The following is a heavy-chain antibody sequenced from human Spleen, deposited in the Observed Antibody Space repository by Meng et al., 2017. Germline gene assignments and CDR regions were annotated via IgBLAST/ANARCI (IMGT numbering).Heavy chain of an antibody. Sequence: QVHLQESGPGLVQPSETRSLTCAVSGDSITNHNWWAWVRQPPGKGLEWIGEIPHRGSSAYNPSLKSRVSMSIDKSRNQFSLKLTSVTAADTAVYYCLRGSGGSVWGQGTLVTVSS. J-gene: IGHJ1*01. V-gene: IGHV4-4*02. CDR3: LRGSGGSV. CDR1: GDSITNHNW. CDR2: IPHRGSS. D-gene: IGHD3-10*01.